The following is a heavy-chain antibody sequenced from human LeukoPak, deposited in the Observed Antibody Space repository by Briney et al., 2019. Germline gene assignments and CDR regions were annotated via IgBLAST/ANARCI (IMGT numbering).Heavy chain of an antibody. CDR3: ARDLSSSWYGYYYYYMDV. Sequence: GGSLRLSCAASGFTFSSYWMSWVRQAPGKGLEWVANIKQDGSEKYYVDSVKGRFTISRDNAKNSLYLQMNSLRAEDTAVYYCARDLSSSWYGYYYYYMDVWGKGTTVTVSS. CDR1: GFTFSSYW. J-gene: IGHJ6*03. D-gene: IGHD6-13*01. V-gene: IGHV3-7*01. CDR2: IKQDGSEK.